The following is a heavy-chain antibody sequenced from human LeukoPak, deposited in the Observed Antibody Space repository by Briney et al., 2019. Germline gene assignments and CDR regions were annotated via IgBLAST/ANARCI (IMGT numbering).Heavy chain of an antibody. D-gene: IGHD2-15*01. J-gene: IGHJ6*02. CDR3: ARDCSGGSCYYYYGMDV. CDR2: IYHSGST. Sequence: SQTLSLTCAVSGGSISSGGYSWSWIRQPPGKGLEWIGYIYHSGSTYYNPSLKSRVTISVDRSKNQFSLKLYSVTAADTAVYYCARDCSGGSCYYYYGMDVWGQGTTVTVSS. V-gene: IGHV4-30-2*01. CDR1: GGSISSGGYS.